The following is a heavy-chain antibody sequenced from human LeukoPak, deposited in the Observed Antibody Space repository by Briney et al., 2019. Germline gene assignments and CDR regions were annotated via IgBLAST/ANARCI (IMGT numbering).Heavy chain of an antibody. V-gene: IGHV4-38-2*02. CDR2: IYHSGST. J-gene: IGHJ4*02. Sequence: SETLSLTCTVSGYSISSGYYWGWIRQPPGKGLEWIGSIYHSGSTYYNPSLKSRVTISVDTSKNQFSLKLSSVTAADTAVYYCARGVGATVNSDYWGQGTLVTVSS. D-gene: IGHD1-26*01. CDR3: ARGVGATVNSDY. CDR1: GYSISSGYY.